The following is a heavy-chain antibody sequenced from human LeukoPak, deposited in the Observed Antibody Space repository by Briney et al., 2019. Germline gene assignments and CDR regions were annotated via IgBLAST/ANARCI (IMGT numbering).Heavy chain of an antibody. CDR2: IYTSGST. CDR3: ATVAPSGNWFDP. CDR1: GGSISSYY. Sequence: PSETLSLTCTVSGGSISSYYWSWIRQPAGKGLEWIGRIYTSGSTNYNPSLKSRVTMSVDTSKNQFSLILSSVTAADTAVYYCATVAPSGNWFDPWGQGTLVTISS. J-gene: IGHJ5*02. V-gene: IGHV4-4*07. D-gene: IGHD1-1*01.